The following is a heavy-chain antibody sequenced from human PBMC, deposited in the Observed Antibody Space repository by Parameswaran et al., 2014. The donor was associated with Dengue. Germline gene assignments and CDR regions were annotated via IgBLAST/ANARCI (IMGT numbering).Heavy chain of an antibody. Sequence: VRQMPGKGLEWMGRIIPILGIANYAQKFQGRVTITADKSTSTAYMELSSLRSEDTAVYYCARDGRYCTNGVCSEGYYYGMDVWGQGTTVTVSS. CDR2: IIPILGIA. J-gene: IGHJ6*02. CDR3: ARDGRYCTNGVCSEGYYYGMDV. V-gene: IGHV1-69*04. D-gene: IGHD2-8*01.